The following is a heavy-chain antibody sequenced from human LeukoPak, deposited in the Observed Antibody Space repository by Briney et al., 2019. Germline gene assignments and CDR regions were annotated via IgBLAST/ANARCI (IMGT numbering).Heavy chain of an antibody. V-gene: IGHV1-2*02. CDR3: ARDTKTCRSTSCYPDY. J-gene: IGHJ4*02. CDR2: INPNSGGT. D-gene: IGHD2-2*01. CDR1: GYSFTDYS. Sequence: ASVKVSCKASGYSFTDYSIHWVRQAPGQGLEWMGWINPNSGGTNYAQKFQGRVTMTRDTSISTAYMELSRLRSDDTAVYYCARDTKTCRSTSCYPDYWGQGTLVTVSS.